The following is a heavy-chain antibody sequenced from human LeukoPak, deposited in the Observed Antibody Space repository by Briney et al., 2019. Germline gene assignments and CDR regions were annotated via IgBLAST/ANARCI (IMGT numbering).Heavy chain of an antibody. CDR2: ISSSSSTI. Sequence: GGSLRLSCAASGFTFSSYSMNWVRQAPGKGLEWVSYISSSSSTIYYADSVKGRFTISRDNAKNSLYLQMNSLRAEDTAVYYCARWNPLVVPAAMMADYYYYGMDVWGQGTTVTVSS. V-gene: IGHV3-48*01. J-gene: IGHJ6*02. D-gene: IGHD2-2*01. CDR1: GFTFSSYS. CDR3: ARWNPLVVPAAMMADYYYYGMDV.